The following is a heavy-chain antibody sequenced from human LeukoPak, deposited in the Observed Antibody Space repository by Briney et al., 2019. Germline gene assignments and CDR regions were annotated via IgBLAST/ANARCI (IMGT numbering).Heavy chain of an antibody. CDR2: IKQDGSEK. D-gene: IGHD3-22*01. V-gene: IGHV3-7*01. Sequence: PGGSLRLSCAASGFTFSSYWMSWVRQAPGKGLEWVANIKQDGSEKYYVDSVKGRFTISRDNAKNSLYLQVNSLRAEDTAVYYCARDSSGYYSNYYFDYWGQGTLVTVSS. CDR3: ARDSSGYYSNYYFDY. CDR1: GFTFSSYW. J-gene: IGHJ4*02.